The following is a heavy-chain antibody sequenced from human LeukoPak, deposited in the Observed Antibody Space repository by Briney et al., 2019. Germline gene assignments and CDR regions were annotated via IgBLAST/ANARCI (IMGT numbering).Heavy chain of an antibody. J-gene: IGHJ6*03. CDR2: ISGSGGST. CDR1: GFTFSSYA. V-gene: IGHV3-23*01. D-gene: IGHD4-11*01. CDR3: AKGGEGYDYSNYWLMDV. Sequence: GSLRLSCAASGFTFSSYAMSWARQAPGKGLEWVSAISGSGGSTYYADSVKGRFTISRDNSKNTLYLQMNSLRAEDTAVYYCAKGGEGYDYSNYWLMDVWGKGTTVTVSS.